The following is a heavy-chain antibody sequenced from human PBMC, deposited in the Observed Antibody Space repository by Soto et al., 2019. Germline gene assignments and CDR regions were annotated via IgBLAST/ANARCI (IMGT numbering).Heavy chain of an antibody. V-gene: IGHV4-39*01. CDR1: GVSIHNSHSF. D-gene: IGHD2-21*01. CDR2: VYHNGGA. CDR3: GRVVEGATRHTDPDS. J-gene: IGHJ5*01. Sequence: ETLSLTCTVSGVSIHNSHSFWAWIRQPPGKGLQFIASVYHNGGAHYNSSLKSRVTISVDTANNQVSLRMRSLTAADTAFYYCGRVVEGATRHTDPDSWGQGILVTVSS.